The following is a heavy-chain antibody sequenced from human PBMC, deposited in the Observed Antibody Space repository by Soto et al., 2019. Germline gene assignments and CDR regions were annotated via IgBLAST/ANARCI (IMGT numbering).Heavy chain of an antibody. CDR2: IIPILGIA. CDR3: ARASGDYYYYYYMDV. Sequence: SVKVSCKASGGTFSSYTISWVRQAPGQGLEWMGRIIPILGIANYAQKFQGRVTITADKSTSTAYMELSSLRSEDTAVYYCARASGDYYYYYYMDVWGKGTTVTVSS. J-gene: IGHJ6*03. V-gene: IGHV1-69*02. D-gene: IGHD3-10*01. CDR1: GGTFSSYT.